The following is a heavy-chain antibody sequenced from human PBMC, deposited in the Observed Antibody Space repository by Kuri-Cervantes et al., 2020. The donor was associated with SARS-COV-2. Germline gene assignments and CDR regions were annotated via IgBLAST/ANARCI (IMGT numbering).Heavy chain of an antibody. CDR3: ARDSITMVQGVTSDAFDI. CDR2: ISSSGSTI. CDR1: GFTFSDYY. J-gene: IGHJ3*02. V-gene: IGHV3-11*01. Sequence: GGSLRLSCAASGFTFSDYYMSWIRQAPGKGLEWVSYISSSGSTIYYADSVKGRFTISRDNAKNSLCLQMNSLRAEDTAVYYCARDSITMVQGVTSDAFDIWGQGTMVTVSS. D-gene: IGHD3-10*01.